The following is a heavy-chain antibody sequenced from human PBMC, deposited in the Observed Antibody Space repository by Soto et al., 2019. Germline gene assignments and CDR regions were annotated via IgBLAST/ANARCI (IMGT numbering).Heavy chain of an antibody. J-gene: IGHJ4*02. CDR2: IRNGANSYTT. CDR3: TGSNGDFRDFDY. D-gene: IGHD4-4*01. CDR1: GFTFSDHY. V-gene: IGHV3-72*01. Sequence: EVQLVESGGGLVQPGGSLRLSCAASGFTFSDHYMDWVRQAPGKGLEWVGRIRNGANSYTTVYAASVKGRFTVSRDDSKNSLYQQMNSLKTEDTAVYYCTGSNGDFRDFDYWGQGTLVTVSP.